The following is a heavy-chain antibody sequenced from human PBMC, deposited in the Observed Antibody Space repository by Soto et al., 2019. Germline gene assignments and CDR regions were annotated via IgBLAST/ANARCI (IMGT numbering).Heavy chain of an antibody. D-gene: IGHD2-21*02. Sequence: SGPTQVNPTQTLTLTCTFSAFSLSTGGVGVGWIRQPPGKALEWLALIYWDDDKRYSPSLRSRLTITKDTSKNQVVLTMTNMDPVDTATYYCIQSRCGGDCLQSYASYYYYGMDVWGQGTTVTVSS. CDR2: IYWDDDK. V-gene: IGHV2-5*02. J-gene: IGHJ6*02. CDR1: AFSLSTGGVG. CDR3: IQSRCGGDCLQSYASYYYYGMDV.